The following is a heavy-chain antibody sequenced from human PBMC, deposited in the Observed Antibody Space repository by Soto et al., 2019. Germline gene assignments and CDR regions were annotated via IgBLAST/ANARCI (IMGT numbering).Heavy chain of an antibody. CDR2: ISYDGSNK. CDR1: GFTFSSYG. CDR3: ARSSSRRWQEVLEI. J-gene: IGHJ3*02. D-gene: IGHD6-13*01. Sequence: PGGSLRLSCAASGFTFSSYGMHWVRQAPGKGLEWVAVISYDGSNKYYADSVKGRFTISRDNSKNTLYLQMNSLRAEDTAVYYLARSSSRRWQEVLEIWGEGTMVTV. V-gene: IGHV3-30*03.